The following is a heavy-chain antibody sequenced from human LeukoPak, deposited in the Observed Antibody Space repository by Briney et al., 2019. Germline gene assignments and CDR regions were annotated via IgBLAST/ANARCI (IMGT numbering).Heavy chain of an antibody. Sequence: GESLKISCKGSGYSFTTNWIGWVRQLPGKGLEWMGIIYPGDSDTKYSPSFQGQVTISADKSICTAYLQWSSLKASDTAMYYCARQIPGSFGGFDYWGQGTLVTVSS. D-gene: IGHD2-15*01. CDR3: ARQIPGSFGGFDY. J-gene: IGHJ4*02. CDR1: GYSFTTNW. V-gene: IGHV5-51*01. CDR2: IYPGDSDT.